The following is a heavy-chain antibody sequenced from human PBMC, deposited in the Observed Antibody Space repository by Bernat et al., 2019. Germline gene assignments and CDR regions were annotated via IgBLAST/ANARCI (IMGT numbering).Heavy chain of an antibody. V-gene: IGHV1-2*04. CDR2: INPNSGGT. CDR1: GYTFTGYY. Sequence: QVQLVQSGAEVKKPGASVKVSCKASGYTFTGYYMHWVRQAPGQGLEWMGWINPNSGGTNYAQKFQGWVTMTRDTSISTAYMELSRLRSDDTAVYYCARESLIEVRGYGMDVWGQGTTVTVSS. J-gene: IGHJ6*02. CDR3: ARESLIEVRGYGMDV. D-gene: IGHD3-10*01.